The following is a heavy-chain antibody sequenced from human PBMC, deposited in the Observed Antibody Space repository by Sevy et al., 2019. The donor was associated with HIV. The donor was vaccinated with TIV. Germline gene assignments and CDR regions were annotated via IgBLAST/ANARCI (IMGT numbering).Heavy chain of an antibody. CDR3: AKDFTGYNGMDV. CDR2: ISYDGRKK. CDR1: GIIFTTSG. J-gene: IGHJ6*02. Sequence: GGSLRLSCAVSGIIFTTSGMHWVRQAPGKGLEWVAVISYDGRKKFYGDSVKGRFTISRDNSKNRLYLQMNSLRAEDTAVYYCAKDFTGYNGMDVWGQGTMVTVSS. V-gene: IGHV3-30*18. D-gene: IGHD3-9*01.